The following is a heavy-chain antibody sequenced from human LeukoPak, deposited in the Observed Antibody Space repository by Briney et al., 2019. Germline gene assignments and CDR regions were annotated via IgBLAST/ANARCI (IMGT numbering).Heavy chain of an antibody. V-gene: IGHV3-7*01. J-gene: IGHJ5*02. CDR1: GFTFSSYW. Sequence: GGSLRLSCAASGFTFSSYWMSWVRQAPGKGLEWVANIKQDGSEKYYVDSVKGRFTISRDNAKNSLYLQMNSLRAEDTAVYYCARDFRSYYDSSGYVTWGQGTLVTVSS. CDR3: ARDFRSYYDSSGYVT. D-gene: IGHD3-22*01. CDR2: IKQDGSEK.